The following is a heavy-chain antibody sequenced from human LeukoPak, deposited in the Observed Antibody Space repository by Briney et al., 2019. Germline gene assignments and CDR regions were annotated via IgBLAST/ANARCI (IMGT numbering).Heavy chain of an antibody. CDR2: IYTSGST. J-gene: IGHJ4*02. CDR1: GASITSGTYY. V-gene: IGHV4-61*02. Sequence: SETLSLTCTVSGASITSGTYYWSWIRQPAGKGLEWIGRIYTSGSTNYNPSLKSRVTMSVDTSKNQFSLRLNSVTAADTAMYYCAKSGGYGLIDYWGQGTLVTVSS. D-gene: IGHD1-26*01. CDR3: AKSGGYGLIDY.